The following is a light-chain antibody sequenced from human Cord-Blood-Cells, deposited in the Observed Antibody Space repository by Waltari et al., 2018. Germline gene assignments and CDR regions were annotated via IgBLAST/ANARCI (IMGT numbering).Light chain of an antibody. CDR1: QDISNY. Sequence: DIQMTQSPSSLSASVGDRVTITCQASQDISNYLNWYQQKPGKAPKLLIYDASNLETGVPSRCSGSRSATDVTFTISSLQPEDIATYYCQQYDNLPALTFGGGTKVEIK. CDR2: DAS. J-gene: IGKJ4*01. V-gene: IGKV1-33*01. CDR3: QQYDNLPALT.